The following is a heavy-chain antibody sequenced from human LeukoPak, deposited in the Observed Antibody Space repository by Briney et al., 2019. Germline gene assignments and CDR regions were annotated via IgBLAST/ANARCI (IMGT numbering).Heavy chain of an antibody. CDR3: ARLTAADPQLDS. D-gene: IGHD6-13*01. V-gene: IGHV4-30-2*01. J-gene: IGHJ4*02. CDR1: GGSISSGDYY. Sequence: SQTLSLTCTVSGGSISSGDYYWSWIRQPPGKGLEWIGYIHHSGDTYQNPSLKSRVTVSSDRSKNQFYLKLSSVTAADTAVYYCARLTAADPQLDSWGQGTLVTVSS. CDR2: IHHSGDT.